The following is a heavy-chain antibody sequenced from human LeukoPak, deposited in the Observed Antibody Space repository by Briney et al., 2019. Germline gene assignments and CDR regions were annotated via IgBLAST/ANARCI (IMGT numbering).Heavy chain of an antibody. V-gene: IGHV1-18*01. CDR1: GYTFTSYG. Sequence: ASVKVSCKASGYTFTSYGISWVRQAPGQGLEWMGWISAYNGNTNYAQKLQGRVTMTTDTSTSTAYMELRSLRSDDTAVYYCARGSIAAAGGPPYWYFDLWGRGTLVTVSS. CDR2: ISAYNGNT. CDR3: ARGSIAAAGGPPYWYFDL. J-gene: IGHJ2*01. D-gene: IGHD6-13*01.